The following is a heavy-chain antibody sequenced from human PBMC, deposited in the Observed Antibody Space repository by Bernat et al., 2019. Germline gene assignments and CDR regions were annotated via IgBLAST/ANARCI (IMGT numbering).Heavy chain of an antibody. CDR2: ISGSTI. CDR1: GISFRSYA. CDR3: ARNDLRDSSGWYYFDY. J-gene: IGHJ4*02. V-gene: IGHV3-48*03. Sequence: EAQLLESGGGLVQPGGSLRLSCAASGISFRSYAMSWVRQAPGKGLEWVSGISGSTIYYADSVKGRFTISRDNAKNSLYLQMNSLRAEDTAVYYCARNDLRDSSGWYYFDYWGQGTLVTVSS. D-gene: IGHD6-19*01.